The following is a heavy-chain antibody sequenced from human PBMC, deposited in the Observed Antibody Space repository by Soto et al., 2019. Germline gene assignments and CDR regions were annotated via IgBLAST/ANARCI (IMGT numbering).Heavy chain of an antibody. V-gene: IGHV3-74*01. CDR2: IKSDGSST. CDR1: GFTFSSYW. J-gene: IGHJ6*02. CDR3: ARGGTYYQYYYGMDV. D-gene: IGHD6-25*01. Sequence: GSLRLSCAASGFTFSSYWMHCVRQTPGEGLVWVSRIKSDGSSTSYADSVKGRFTISRDNAKNTLYLEMNSLRAEDTAVYYCARGGTYYQYYYGMDVWGRGITVTVSS.